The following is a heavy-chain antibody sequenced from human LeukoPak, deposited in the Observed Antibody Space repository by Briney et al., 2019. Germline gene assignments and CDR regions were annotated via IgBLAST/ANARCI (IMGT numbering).Heavy chain of an antibody. Sequence: SETLSLTCTVSGGSISSGGYYWSWIRQPPGKGLEWIGYIYHSGSTYYNPSLKSRVTISVDTSKNQFSLKLSSVTAADTAVYYCAREGSLGYWGQGTLVTVSS. D-gene: IGHD3-16*01. V-gene: IGHV4-30-2*01. CDR2: IYHSGST. J-gene: IGHJ4*02. CDR1: GGSISSGGYY. CDR3: AREGSLGY.